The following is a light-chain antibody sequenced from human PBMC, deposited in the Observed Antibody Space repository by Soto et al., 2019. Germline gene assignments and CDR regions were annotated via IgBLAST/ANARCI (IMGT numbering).Light chain of an antibody. Sequence: QSVLSQPPSVSGAPGQRVTISCTGSSSNIGAGYDAHWFQQVPGTAPKLLIYGSTNRPSGVPDRFSGSKSGTSATLGITGFQTGDEADYYCGSWDSSLSAYVFGTGTKVTVL. V-gene: IGLV1-40*01. CDR1: SSNIGAGYD. J-gene: IGLJ1*01. CDR2: GST. CDR3: GSWDSSLSAYV.